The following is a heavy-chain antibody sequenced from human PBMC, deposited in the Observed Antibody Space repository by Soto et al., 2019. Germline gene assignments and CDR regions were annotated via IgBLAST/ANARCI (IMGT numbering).Heavy chain of an antibody. V-gene: IGHV4-39*01. J-gene: IGHJ4*02. CDR1: GGSINSRSYY. CDR3: ARQRTSVVTQAYFDD. D-gene: IGHD2-21*02. CDR2: IYYSGST. Sequence: PSETLSLTCTVSGGSINSRSYYWGWTRQSPGKGLEWIGSIYYSGSTYYNPSLKSRVAMSVDTSKNQFSLKLRSVSAADTAVYYCARQRTSVVTQAYFDDWGQGSLVTVSS.